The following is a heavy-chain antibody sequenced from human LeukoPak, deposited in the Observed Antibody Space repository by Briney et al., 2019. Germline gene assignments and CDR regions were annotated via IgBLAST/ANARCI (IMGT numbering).Heavy chain of an antibody. J-gene: IGHJ5*02. D-gene: IGHD4-17*01. CDR2: ISPNNGST. CDR3: ARGLGDYGFDP. CDR1: GYTFTSYY. Sequence: GASVNVPYNTSGYTFTSYYIIWVRQAPGQGLEWMGWISPNNGSTSYAQKFQGRVTMTTDTSTSTAYMELRSLRSDDTAVYYCARGLGDYGFDPWGQGTLVTVSS. V-gene: IGHV1-18*01.